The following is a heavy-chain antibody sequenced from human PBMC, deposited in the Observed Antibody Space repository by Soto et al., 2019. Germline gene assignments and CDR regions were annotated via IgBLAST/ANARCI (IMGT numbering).Heavy chain of an antibody. D-gene: IGHD2-15*01. J-gene: IGHJ4*02. CDR3: ARADWVAPDY. CDR1: GYTFTSYA. CDR2: INAGNGYT. V-gene: IGHV1-3*01. Sequence: ASVKVSCKASGYTFTSYAMHWVRQAPGQRLEWMGWINAGNGYTKYSQKFQGRVTVTRDTSASTAYMELSSLRSEDTAVYYCARADWVAPDYWGQGTLVTVSS.